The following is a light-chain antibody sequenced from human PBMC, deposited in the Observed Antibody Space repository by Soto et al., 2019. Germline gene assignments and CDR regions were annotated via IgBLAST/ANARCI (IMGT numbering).Light chain of an antibody. V-gene: IGKV3-15*01. CDR2: GTS. CDR1: QSVSSN. J-gene: IGKJ1*01. Sequence: DIVMTQSPATRSVSPGERATLSCRASQSVSSNLAWYQQKPGQAPRLLIYGTSTRATGVPARFSGSGSGTEYTLTISSLQSEDFAVYYCQQYNNWPLTFGQGTKVEIK. CDR3: QQYNNWPLT.